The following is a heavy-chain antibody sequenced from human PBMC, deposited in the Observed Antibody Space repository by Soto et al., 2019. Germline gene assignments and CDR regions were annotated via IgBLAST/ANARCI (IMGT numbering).Heavy chain of an antibody. CDR1: GFTFDDYA. CDR3: AKDRGLVLSFYFDY. Sequence: EVQLVESGGGLVQPGRSLRLSCVASGFTFDDYAMHWVRQAPGKGLEWVSGISWNSGSIGYADSVKGRFTISRDNAKNSRYLQMNRLRAEDTAWYYCAKDRGLVLSFYFDYWGQGTLVTVSS. CDR2: ISWNSGSI. D-gene: IGHD6-19*01. V-gene: IGHV3-9*01. J-gene: IGHJ4*02.